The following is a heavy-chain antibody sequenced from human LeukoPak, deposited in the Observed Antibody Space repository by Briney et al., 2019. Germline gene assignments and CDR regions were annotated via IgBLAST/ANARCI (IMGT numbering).Heavy chain of an antibody. D-gene: IGHD3-10*01. CDR1: GFTFNKYW. CDR3: ARGYYYSGTYYLSFFDH. CDR2: INQDDSQI. V-gene: IGHV3-7*01. J-gene: IGHJ4*02. Sequence: PGGSLRLSCVTSGFTFNKYWLTWVRQPPGKGLESVANINQDDSQIYYLESVEGRFTITRDNAQHSLHMQMTSFRVEDTAIYYCARGYYYSGTYYLSFFDHWGQGTLVTVSS.